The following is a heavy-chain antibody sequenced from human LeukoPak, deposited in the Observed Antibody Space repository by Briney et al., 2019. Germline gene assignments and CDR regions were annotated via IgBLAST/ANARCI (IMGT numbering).Heavy chain of an antibody. V-gene: IGHV4-34*01. CDR1: GGSFSDYY. CDR2: INHSGST. Sequence: SETLSLTCAVYGGSFSDYYWSWIRLPPGKGLEWIGEINHSGSTNYNPSLKSRVTISVDTSKNQFSLKLSSVTAADTAVYYCARGRGDYWGQGTLVTVSS. CDR3: ARGRGDY. J-gene: IGHJ4*02. D-gene: IGHD3-10*01.